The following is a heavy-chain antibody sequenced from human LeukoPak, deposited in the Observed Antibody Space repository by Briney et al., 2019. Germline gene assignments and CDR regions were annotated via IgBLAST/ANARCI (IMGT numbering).Heavy chain of an antibody. J-gene: IGHJ4*02. CDR3: ARDRTKGIAAAGIDY. V-gene: IGHV1-46*01. CDR2: INPSGGST. Sequence: ASVKVSCKASGYTFTSYYMHWVRQAPGQGLEWMGLINPSGGSTSYAQKFQGRVTMTRDTSTSTVYMELSSLRSEDTAVYYCARDRTKGIAAAGIDYWGQGTLVTVSS. CDR1: GYTFTSYY. D-gene: IGHD6-13*01.